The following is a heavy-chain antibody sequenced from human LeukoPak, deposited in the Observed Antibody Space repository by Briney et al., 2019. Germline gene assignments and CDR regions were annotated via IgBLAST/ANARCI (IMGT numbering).Heavy chain of an antibody. Sequence: GGSLRLSCEVSRFSFSTYDMHWVRQAPGKGLEWVTLIRSDGSDKSYADSVKGRFAISRDNSKNTLYLQMNSLRVEDTAVYYCYGEGYWGQGTLVTLSS. CDR2: IRSDGSDK. V-gene: IGHV3-30*02. D-gene: IGHD4-17*01. CDR3: YGEGY. CDR1: RFSFSTYD. J-gene: IGHJ4*02.